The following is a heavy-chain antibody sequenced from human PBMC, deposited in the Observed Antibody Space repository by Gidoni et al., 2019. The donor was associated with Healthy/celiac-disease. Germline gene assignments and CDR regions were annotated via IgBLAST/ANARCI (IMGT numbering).Heavy chain of an antibody. J-gene: IGHJ4*02. D-gene: IGHD3-22*01. CDR1: GYTFTSYY. CDR2: INPSGGST. CDR3: ARDRPQDDSSGYYYGTPFDY. V-gene: IGHV1-46*03. Sequence: QVQLVQSGAEVKKPGASVKVSCKASGYTFTSYYMHWVRQAPGQGLEWMGIINPSGGSTSYAQKFQGRVTMTRDTSTSTVYMELSSLRSEDTAVYYCARDRPQDDSSGYYYGTPFDYWGQGTLVTVSS.